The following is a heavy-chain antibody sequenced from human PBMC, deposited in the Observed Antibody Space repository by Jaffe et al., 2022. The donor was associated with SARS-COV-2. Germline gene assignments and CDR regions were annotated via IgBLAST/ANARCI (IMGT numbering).Heavy chain of an antibody. V-gene: IGHV3-23*01. J-gene: IGHJ4*02. CDR1: GFTFSTYA. D-gene: IGHD2-21*01. CDR3: ARDRCSDLRCYSPEYYFDC. CDR2: ISARGGST. Sequence: DVQLLESGGGLVQPGGSLRLSCAASGFTFSTYAMAWVRQAPGKGLEWVSGISARGGSTYYADSVKGRFTISRDNSKNTLYLQMNNLRAGDTAVYFCARDRCSDLRCYSPEYYFDCWGQGTLVTVSS.